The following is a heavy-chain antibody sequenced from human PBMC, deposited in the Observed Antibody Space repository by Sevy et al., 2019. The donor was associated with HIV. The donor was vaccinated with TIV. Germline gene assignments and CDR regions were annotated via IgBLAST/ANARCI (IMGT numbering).Heavy chain of an antibody. CDR1: GFTFSSYG. D-gene: IGHD2-15*01. CDR2: ISYDGSNK. V-gene: IGHV3-30*03. CDR3: AGGSYCSGGSCLDY. J-gene: IGHJ4*02. Sequence: GGSLRLSCAASGFTFSSYGMHWVRQAPGKGLEWVAVISYDGSNKYYADSVKGRFTISRDNSKNTLYLQMNSLRAEDTAVSYCAGGSYCSGGSCLDYWGQGTLVTVSS.